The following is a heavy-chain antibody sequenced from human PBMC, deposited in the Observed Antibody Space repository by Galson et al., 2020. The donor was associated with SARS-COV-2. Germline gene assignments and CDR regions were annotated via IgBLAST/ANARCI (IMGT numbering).Heavy chain of an antibody. Sequence: SETLSLTCAVYGGSFSGYYWSWIRQPPGKGLEWIGEINHSGSTNYNPSLKSRVTISVDTSKNQFSLKLSSVTAADTAVYYCARGQYYDSSGSYYYYGMDVWGQGTTVTVSS. CDR1: GGSFSGYY. V-gene: IGHV4-34*01. CDR2: INHSGST. CDR3: ARGQYYDSSGSYYYYGMDV. D-gene: IGHD3-22*01. J-gene: IGHJ6*02.